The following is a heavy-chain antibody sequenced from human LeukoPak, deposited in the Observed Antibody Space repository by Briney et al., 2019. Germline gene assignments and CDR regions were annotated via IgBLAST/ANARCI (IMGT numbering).Heavy chain of an antibody. CDR3: AKHDYGGNWADAFDI. CDR1: GFTFSSYA. D-gene: IGHD4-23*01. J-gene: IGHJ3*02. V-gene: IGHV3-23*01. Sequence: GGSLRLSCAASGFTFSSYAMSWVRQAPGKGLEWVSAISGSGGSTYYADSVKGRFTISRDNSKNTLYLQMNSLRAEDTTVYYCAKHDYGGNWADAFDIWGQGTMVTVSS. CDR2: ISGSGGST.